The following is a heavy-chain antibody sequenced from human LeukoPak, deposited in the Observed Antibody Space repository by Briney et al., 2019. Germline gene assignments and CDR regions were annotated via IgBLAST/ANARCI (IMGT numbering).Heavy chain of an antibody. V-gene: IGHV3-7*03. D-gene: IGHD3-10*01. CDR1: GFSFTSYA. CDR3: ARDLDFGSGRSLGAFDI. Sequence: TGGSLRLSCAASGFSFTSYAMSWVRQAPGKGLEWVASIKQDGNEKYYVDSVRGRFTISRDNAKNSLYLQMDSLRAEDTAVYYCARDLDFGSGRSLGAFDIWGQGTMVTVSS. J-gene: IGHJ3*02. CDR2: IKQDGNEK.